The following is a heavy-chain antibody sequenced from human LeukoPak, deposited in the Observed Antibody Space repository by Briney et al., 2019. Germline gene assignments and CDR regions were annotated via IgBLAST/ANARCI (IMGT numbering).Heavy chain of an antibody. Sequence: PGGSLRLSCAASGFTFDDYGMSWVRQAPGKGLEWVSGINWNGGSTGYADSVKGRFTISRDNAKNSLYLQMNSLRAEDTAVYYCARDALRYCSGGSCYSGNGNGMDVWGQGTTVTVSS. V-gene: IGHV3-20*04. CDR1: GFTFDDYG. J-gene: IGHJ6*02. CDR2: INWNGGST. CDR3: ARDALRYCSGGSCYSGNGNGMDV. D-gene: IGHD2-15*01.